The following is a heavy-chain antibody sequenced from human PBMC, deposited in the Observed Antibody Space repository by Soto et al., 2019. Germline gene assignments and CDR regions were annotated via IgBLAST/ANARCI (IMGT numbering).Heavy chain of an antibody. CDR2: IYYSGST. Sequence: SETLSLTCTVSGGSISSSSYYWGWIRQPPGKGLEWIGSIYYSGSTYYNPSLKSRVTISVDTSKNQFSLKLSSVTAADTAVYYCARRGYSYGYYGGNPRAYWFDPWGQGTLVT. CDR1: GGSISSSSYY. D-gene: IGHD5-18*01. CDR3: ARRGYSYGYYGGNPRAYWFDP. V-gene: IGHV4-39*01. J-gene: IGHJ5*02.